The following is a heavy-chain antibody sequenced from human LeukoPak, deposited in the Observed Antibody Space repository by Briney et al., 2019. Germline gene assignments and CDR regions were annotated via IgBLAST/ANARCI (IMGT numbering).Heavy chain of an antibody. Sequence: GGSLRLSCAASGFTFSSYWMNWARQAPGKGLEWVAVILHDGSNIYYADSVKGRFTISRDNSKNTLYLQMNSLRADDTAVYYCARHLYFSGWLFFDYWGQGTLVTVSS. D-gene: IGHD6-19*01. V-gene: IGHV3-33*08. CDR3: ARHLYFSGWLFFDY. CDR2: ILHDGSNI. CDR1: GFTFSSYW. J-gene: IGHJ4*02.